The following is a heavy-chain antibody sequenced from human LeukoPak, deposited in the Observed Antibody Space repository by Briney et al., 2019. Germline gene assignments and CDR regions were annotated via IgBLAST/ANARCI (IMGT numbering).Heavy chain of an antibody. D-gene: IGHD3-22*01. CDR2: IYHTGVT. CDR3: ARAYSSGFDFDY. CDR1: GGSISSGGHY. J-gene: IGHJ4*02. V-gene: IGHV4-30-2*01. Sequence: PSETLSLTCTVSGGSISSGGHYWSWLRHPPGKGLEWIGYIYHTGVTYFNPSLKSRVTISVDRSKNQFSLKLSSVTAADTAVYYCARAYSSGFDFDYWGQGTLVTVSS.